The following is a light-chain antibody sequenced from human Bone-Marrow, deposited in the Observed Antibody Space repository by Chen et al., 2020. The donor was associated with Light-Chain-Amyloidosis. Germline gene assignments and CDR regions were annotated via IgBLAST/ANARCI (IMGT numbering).Light chain of an antibody. CDR3: QVWDIISDQVV. Sequence: SYVVTQPPSVSEAPGQTATITCGGNNIGRKGVHWYQQKPGQAPVLVVYDDSDRPSGIPERFCGSNSGNTATLTISSVEAGDEADYYCQVWDIISDQVVFGGGTKLTVL. CDR2: DDS. J-gene: IGLJ2*01. V-gene: IGLV3-21*02. CDR1: NIGRKG.